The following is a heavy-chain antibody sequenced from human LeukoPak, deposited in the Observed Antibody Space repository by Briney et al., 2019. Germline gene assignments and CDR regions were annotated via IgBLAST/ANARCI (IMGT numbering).Heavy chain of an antibody. V-gene: IGHV3-11*04. CDR3: ARTMTGTTLDY. CDR2: ISSSDSTI. Sequence: GGSLRLPCAASGFTFSDYYMSWIRQAPGKGLEWVSYISSSDSTIYYADSVRGRFTISRDNAKNSLYLQMNSLRAEDTAVYYCARTMTGTTLDYWGQGTLVTVSS. J-gene: IGHJ4*02. D-gene: IGHD1-20*01. CDR1: GFTFSDYY.